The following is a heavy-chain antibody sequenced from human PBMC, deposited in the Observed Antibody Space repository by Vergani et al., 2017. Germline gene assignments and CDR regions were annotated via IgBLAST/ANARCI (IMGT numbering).Heavy chain of an antibody. CDR2: IKQDGSEK. J-gene: IGHJ6*03. Sequence: VQLVESGGGLVQPGGSLRLSCAASGFTFSSYWMSWVRQAPGKGLEWVANIKQDGSEKYYVDSVKGRFTISRDNAKNSLYLQMNSLRAEDTAVYYCARDRGSCSSTSCYRRDYYMDVWGKGTTVTVSS. V-gene: IGHV3-7*01. CDR1: GFTFSSYW. CDR3: ARDRGSCSSTSCYRRDYYMDV. D-gene: IGHD2-2*01.